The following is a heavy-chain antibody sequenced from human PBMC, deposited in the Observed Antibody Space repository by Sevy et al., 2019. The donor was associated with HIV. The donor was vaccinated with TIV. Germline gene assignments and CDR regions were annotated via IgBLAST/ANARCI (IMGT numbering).Heavy chain of an antibody. D-gene: IGHD4-17*01. CDR3: ARELYGDSPPRAFDI. Sequence: GGSLRLSCAASGFTFSSYAMHWVRQAPGKGLEWVAVISCDGSNKYYSDSVKGRFTISRDNSKNTLYLQMNSLRAEDTSVYYCARELYGDSPPRAFDIWGQGTMVTVSS. J-gene: IGHJ3*02. CDR2: ISCDGSNK. CDR1: GFTFSSYA. V-gene: IGHV3-30-3*01.